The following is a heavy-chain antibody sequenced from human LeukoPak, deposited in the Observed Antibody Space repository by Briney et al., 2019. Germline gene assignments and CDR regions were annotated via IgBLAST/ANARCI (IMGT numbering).Heavy chain of an antibody. J-gene: IGHJ4*02. D-gene: IGHD4-17*01. V-gene: IGHV3-7*01. CDR1: EFTLSTGFTYSNYC. CDR2: IKQDGSDK. CDR3: AVVYRLRLY. Sequence: GGSLRLSCAASEFTLSTGFTYSNYCMSWVRQAPGKGLQWVANIKQDGSDKYYVDSVKGRLIISRDNAKNSLYLKRICLCAEDTAVYFRAVVYRLRLYWGQGTLVTVSS.